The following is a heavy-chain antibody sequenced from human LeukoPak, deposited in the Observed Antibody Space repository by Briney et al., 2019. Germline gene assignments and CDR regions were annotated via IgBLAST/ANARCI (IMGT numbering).Heavy chain of an antibody. CDR1: GFTFSSYA. V-gene: IGHV3-30*04. CDR2: ISYDGSNK. CDR3: ARADWDTAMIDY. Sequence: PGGSLRLSCAASGFTFSSYAMHWVRQAPGKGLEWVALISYDGSNKCYADSVKGRFTISRDNARNSLYLQMNSLRAEDTAVYYCARADWDTAMIDYWGQGTLVTVSS. J-gene: IGHJ4*02. D-gene: IGHD5-18*01.